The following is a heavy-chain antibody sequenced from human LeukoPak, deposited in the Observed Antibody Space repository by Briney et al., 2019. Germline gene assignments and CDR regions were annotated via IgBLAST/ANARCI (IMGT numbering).Heavy chain of an antibody. CDR1: GFTFSSYA. Sequence: LAGGSLRLSCAASGFTFSSYAMSWVRQAPGKGLEWVSAISGSGGSTYYADSVKGRFTISRDNSKNTLYLQMNSLRAEDTAVYYCAKYRVPYRRADAFDIWGQGTMVTVSS. J-gene: IGHJ3*02. D-gene: IGHD1-14*01. CDR2: ISGSGGST. V-gene: IGHV3-23*01. CDR3: AKYRVPYRRADAFDI.